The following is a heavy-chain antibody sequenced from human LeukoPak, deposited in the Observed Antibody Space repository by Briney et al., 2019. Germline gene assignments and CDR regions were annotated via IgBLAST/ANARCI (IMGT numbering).Heavy chain of an antibody. CDR1: GFTFSTYW. J-gene: IGHJ4*02. D-gene: IGHD6-13*01. CDR2: INSDGSEI. V-gene: IGHV3-74*01. Sequence: GGSLTLSCGASGFTFSTYWMHWVRQAPGKGLVWVSRINSDGSEITYADSVKGRFTMSRDNAKNTLYLQVNSLRAEDTAVYYCGREDISNSWYIGYWGQGTLVTVSS. CDR3: GREDISNSWYIGY.